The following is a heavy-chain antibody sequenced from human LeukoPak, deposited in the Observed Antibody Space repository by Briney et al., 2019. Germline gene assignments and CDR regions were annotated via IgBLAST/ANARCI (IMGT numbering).Heavy chain of an antibody. D-gene: IGHD3-16*01. CDR1: GGSISSSSYY. Sequence: SETLSLTCTVSGGSISSSSYYWGWIRQPPGEGLEWIGSIYYSGSTYYNPSLNTRVTLSIDTSRNQFSLRLNSVTAADTAVYYCARIGYYYYYDMDVWGKGTTVTVSS. V-gene: IGHV4-39*07. CDR3: ARIGYYYYYDMDV. J-gene: IGHJ6*03. CDR2: IYYSGST.